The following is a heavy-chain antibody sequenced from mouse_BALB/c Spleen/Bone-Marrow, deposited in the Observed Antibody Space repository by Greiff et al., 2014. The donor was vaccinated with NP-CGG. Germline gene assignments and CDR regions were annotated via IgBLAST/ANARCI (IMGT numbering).Heavy chain of an antibody. J-gene: IGHJ2*01. CDR3: NVWDGNYFFDY. CDR2: IDPENGDT. D-gene: IGHD2-1*01. Sequence: VQLQQSGAELVRSGASVKLSCTASGFNIKDYYMHWVKQRPEQGLEWIGWIDPENGDTEYAPKFQGKATMTADTSSNTAYLQLSSLTSEDTAVYYCNVWDGNYFFDYWGRGTTLTVSS. V-gene: IGHV14-4*02. CDR1: GFNIKDYY.